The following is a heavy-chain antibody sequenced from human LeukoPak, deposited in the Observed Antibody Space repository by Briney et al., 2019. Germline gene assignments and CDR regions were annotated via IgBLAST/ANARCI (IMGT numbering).Heavy chain of an antibody. V-gene: IGHV3-21*01. D-gene: IGHD2-15*01. CDR3: ARDLLRGALTY. Sequence: GGSLRLSCAASGFTFSSYSMNLVRQAPGKGLEWVSSISSSSSYIYYADSVKGRFTISRDNAKNSLYLQMNSLRAEDTAVYYCARDLLRGALTYWGQGTLVTVSS. J-gene: IGHJ4*02. CDR2: ISSSSSYI. CDR1: GFTFSSYS.